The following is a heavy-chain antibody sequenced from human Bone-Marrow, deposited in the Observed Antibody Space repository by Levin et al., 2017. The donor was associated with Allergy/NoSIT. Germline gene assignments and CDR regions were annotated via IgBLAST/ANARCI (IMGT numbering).Heavy chain of an antibody. V-gene: IGHV3-30*04. Sequence: GGSLRLSCAASGFTFSSYAMHWVRQAPGKGLEWVAVISYDGSNKYYADSVKGRFTISRDNSKNTLYLQMNSLRAEDTAVYYCAREGIAVVSEYFQHWGQGTLVTVSS. CDR2: ISYDGSNK. CDR1: GFTFSSYA. J-gene: IGHJ1*01. CDR3: AREGIAVVSEYFQH. D-gene: IGHD6-19*01.